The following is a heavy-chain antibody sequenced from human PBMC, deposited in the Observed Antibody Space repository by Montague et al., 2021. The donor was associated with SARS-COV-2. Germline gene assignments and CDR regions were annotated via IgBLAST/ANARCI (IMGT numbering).Heavy chain of an antibody. CDR2: KYSSGST. CDR1: GGSIRRGCYY. V-gene: IGHV4-61*02. CDR3: ARDYGDYSYYSGLDV. J-gene: IGHJ6*02. D-gene: IGHD4-17*01. Sequence: TLSLTCTVSGGSIRRGCYYWSWIPQPAGKGLEWFGRKYSSGSTNYTPSLKSRVTMSVDTSKNQFSLKVSSVTAADTVVYYCARDYGDYSYYSGLDVWGQGTTVTVSS.